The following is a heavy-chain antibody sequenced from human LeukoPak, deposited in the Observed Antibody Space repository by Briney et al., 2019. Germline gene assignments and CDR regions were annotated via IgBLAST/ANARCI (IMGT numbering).Heavy chain of an antibody. CDR2: IYYSGST. J-gene: IGHJ6*03. CDR3: ARPLFYYYYMDV. Sequence: SETLSLTCTVSGVSISSSSYYWAWIRQPPGKGLEWIGSIYYSGSTYYNPSLKGRATISVDTSKNQFSLDLSSVTAADTAVYYCARPLFYYYYMDVWGNGTTVTVSS. V-gene: IGHV4-39*01. CDR1: GVSISSSSYY.